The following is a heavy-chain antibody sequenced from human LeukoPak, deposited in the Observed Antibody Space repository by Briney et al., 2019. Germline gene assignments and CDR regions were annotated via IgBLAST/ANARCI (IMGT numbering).Heavy chain of an antibody. D-gene: IGHD3-10*01. V-gene: IGHV4-59*01. CDR3: ARGKRELANWFDP. CDR1: GGSISSYY. J-gene: IGHJ5*02. CDR2: IYYSGTT. Sequence: PSKTLSLTCTVSGGSISSYYWSWIRQPPGKGLEWIGYIYYSGTTNYNPSLKSRVTISVDTSKNQFSLKLSSVTAADTAVYYCARGKRELANWFDPWGQGTLVTVSS.